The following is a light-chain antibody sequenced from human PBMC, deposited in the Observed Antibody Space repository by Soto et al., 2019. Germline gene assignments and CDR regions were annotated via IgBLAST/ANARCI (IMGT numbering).Light chain of an antibody. CDR2: KGS. CDR1: QSLLHKNGNNY. CDR3: KQDLLTPRT. V-gene: IGKV2-28*01. Sequence: ILMSQAKVSLPVAAGEAASISCRSSQSLLHKNGNNYFNWYLQKPGQSPQVLIYKGSKRASGVPYRFSGSGSGTYFTLKISRVEAEDAGVYYCKQDLLTPRTYGQGTKVDIK. J-gene: IGKJ1*01.